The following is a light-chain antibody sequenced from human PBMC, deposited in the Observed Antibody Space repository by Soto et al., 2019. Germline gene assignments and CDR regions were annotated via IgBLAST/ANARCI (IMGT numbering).Light chain of an antibody. CDR1: SSDVGGYNS. CDR2: EVS. J-gene: IGLJ2*01. Sequence: QSALTQPPSASGSPGQSVTISCTGTSSDVGGYNSVSWYQQHPGKAPKLMIYEVSKRPSGVPDRFSGSKSGDTASLTVSGLQAEDEAEYYCSSYAGSDNYVVFGGGIKLTVL. V-gene: IGLV2-8*01. CDR3: SSYAGSDNYVV.